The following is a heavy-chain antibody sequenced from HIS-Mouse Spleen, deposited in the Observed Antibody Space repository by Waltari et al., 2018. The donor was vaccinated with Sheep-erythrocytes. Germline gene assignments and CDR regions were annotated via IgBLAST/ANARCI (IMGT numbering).Heavy chain of an antibody. J-gene: IGHJ4*02. CDR2: ISLNSGSI. V-gene: IGHV3-9*01. CDR3: AKDISRNIVVVPAAVGDY. CDR1: GFSFDDDA. Sequence: EVQLVESGGGVVQSGRALRLACAASGFSFDDDAMQWVRQATGKGLVCVSGISLNSGSIGYAYSVKGRLTISRDNAKNSLYLQMNSLRADDTALYYCAKDISRNIVVVPAAVGDYWGQGTLVTVSS. D-gene: IGHD2-2*01.